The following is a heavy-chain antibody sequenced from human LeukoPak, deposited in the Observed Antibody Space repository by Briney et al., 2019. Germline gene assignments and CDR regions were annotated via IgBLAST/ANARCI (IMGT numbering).Heavy chain of an antibody. V-gene: IGHV3-7*01. CDR1: GFTFSSYW. Sequence: GGSLRLSCAASGFTFSSYWMTWVRQAPGKGLEWVANIKQDGSEKSYVDSVKGRFTISRDNAKNSVYLQMNSLRAEDTAVYYGARPIGKGRDYWGQGTLVTVSS. CDR3: ARPIGKGRDY. J-gene: IGHJ4*02. CDR2: IKQDGSEK. D-gene: IGHD1-26*01.